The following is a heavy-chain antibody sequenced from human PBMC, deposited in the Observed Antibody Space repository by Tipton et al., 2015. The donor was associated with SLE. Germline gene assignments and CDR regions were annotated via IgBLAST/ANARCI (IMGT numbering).Heavy chain of an antibody. CDR3: ASGDYCSSTSCYKYYYGMDV. J-gene: IGHJ6*02. CDR2: INPSGGST. CDR1: GYTFTSYY. V-gene: IGHV1-46*01. D-gene: IGHD2-2*02. Sequence: QLVQSGPEVKKPGASVKVSCKASGYTFTSYYMHWVRQAPGQGLEWMGLINPSGGSTNYAQKFQDRVTMTRDASTSTVYMELSSLRSEDTAVYYCASGDYCSSTSCYKYYYGMDVWGQGTTVTVS.